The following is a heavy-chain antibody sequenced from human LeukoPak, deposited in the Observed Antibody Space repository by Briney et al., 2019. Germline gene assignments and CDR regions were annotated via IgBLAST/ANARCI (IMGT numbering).Heavy chain of an antibody. J-gene: IGHJ6*03. D-gene: IGHD2/OR15-2a*01. CDR2: IKQDGSEK. CDR1: RFTFSIYW. V-gene: IGHV3-7*01. Sequence: GGSLRLSCAASRFTFSIYWMNWVRQAPGKGLEWVANIKQDGSEKYHVDSVKGRFAISRDNAKNSLYLQMNSLRAEDTAVYYCARATFDLYYYYYMDVWGKGTTVTVSS. CDR3: ARATFDLYYYYYMDV.